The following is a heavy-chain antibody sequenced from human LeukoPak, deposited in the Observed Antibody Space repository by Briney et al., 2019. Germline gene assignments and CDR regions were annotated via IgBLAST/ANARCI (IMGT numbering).Heavy chain of an antibody. CDR2: INPSGGGT. CDR1: GYTFSSYY. J-gene: IGHJ4*02. CDR3: ANQYYYDSSGYYYFDY. Sequence: ASVKVSCKASGYTFSSYYIHWVRQAPGQGLEWMGIINPSGGGTSYAQRFQGRVTMTGDTSTSTAYMELSSLRSEDTAVYYCANQYYYDSSGYYYFDYWGQGTLVTVSS. D-gene: IGHD3-22*01. V-gene: IGHV1-46*01.